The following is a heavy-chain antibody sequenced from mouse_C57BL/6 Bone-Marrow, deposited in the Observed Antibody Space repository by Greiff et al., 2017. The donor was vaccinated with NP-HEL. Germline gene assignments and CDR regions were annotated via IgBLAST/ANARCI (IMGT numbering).Heavy chain of an antibody. CDR2: ISDGGSYT. Sequence: EVQGVESGGGLVKPGGSLKLYCAASGFTFSSYAMSWVRQTPEKRLEWVATISDGGSYTYYPDNVKGRFTISRDNAKNNLYLQMSHLKSEDTAMYYCARDAYYSNFYAMDYWGQGTSVTVSS. CDR3: ARDAYYSNFYAMDY. V-gene: IGHV5-4*01. J-gene: IGHJ4*01. CDR1: GFTFSSYA. D-gene: IGHD2-5*01.